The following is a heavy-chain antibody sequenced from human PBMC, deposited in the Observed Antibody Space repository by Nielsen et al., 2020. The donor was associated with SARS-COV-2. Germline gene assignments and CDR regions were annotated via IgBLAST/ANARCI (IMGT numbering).Heavy chain of an antibody. Sequence: SETLSLTCTASGGSISSSGYYWSWIRQHPGEGLEWIGYIYNSGSTYYNPSLKSRVTISVDTSKNQFSLKLSSVTAADTAVYYCARVDGDYDHLDYWGQGTLVTVSS. CDR2: IYNSGST. CDR1: GGSISSSGYY. D-gene: IGHD4-17*01. V-gene: IGHV4-31*03. CDR3: ARVDGDYDHLDY. J-gene: IGHJ4*02.